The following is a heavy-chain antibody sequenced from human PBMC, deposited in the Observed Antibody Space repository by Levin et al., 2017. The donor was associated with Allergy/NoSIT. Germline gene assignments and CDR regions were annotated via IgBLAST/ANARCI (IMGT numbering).Heavy chain of an antibody. Sequence: GESLKISCAASGFTFSSYEMSWVRQAPGKGLEWVSYISSSGSNIYYADSVKGRFTISRDNAKNSLYLQMNSLRAEDTAVYYCARTGYSNYYFDYWGQGTLVTVSS. CDR2: ISSSGSNI. CDR3: ARTGYSNYYFDY. V-gene: IGHV3-48*03. J-gene: IGHJ4*02. D-gene: IGHD4-11*01. CDR1: GFTFSSYE.